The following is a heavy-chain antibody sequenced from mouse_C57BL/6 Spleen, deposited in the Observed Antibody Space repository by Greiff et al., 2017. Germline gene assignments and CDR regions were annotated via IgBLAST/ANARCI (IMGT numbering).Heavy chain of an antibody. J-gene: IGHJ2*01. CDR3: ARDWYGSSFFDD. D-gene: IGHD1-1*01. CDR1: GYAFSSYW. V-gene: IGHV1-80*01. CDR2: LYPGDGDT. Sequence: QVQLKESGAELVKPGASVKISCKASGYAFSSYWMNWVKQRPGKGLEWIGQLYPGDGDTNYNGKFKGKATLTADKSSSTAYMPLSSLTSEDSAVYCCARDWYGSSFFDDWGQGTTLTVSS.